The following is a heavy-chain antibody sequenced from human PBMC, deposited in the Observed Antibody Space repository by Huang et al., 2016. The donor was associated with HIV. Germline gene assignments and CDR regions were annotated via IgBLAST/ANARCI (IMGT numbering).Heavy chain of an antibody. CDR1: GYIFSTYD. D-gene: IGHD6-25*01. V-gene: IGHV1-3*01. Sequence: QVHLVQSGAEVKKPGASVKVSCKASGYIFSTYDTHWVRQAPGQRLEVMGRIKAGKGNTKYARRFQGRVTITRDTAANTAYVELSSLRSEDTGVYYWARGIAAGDYWGQGTLVTVSS. CDR3: ARGIAAGDY. CDR2: IKAGKGNT. J-gene: IGHJ4*02.